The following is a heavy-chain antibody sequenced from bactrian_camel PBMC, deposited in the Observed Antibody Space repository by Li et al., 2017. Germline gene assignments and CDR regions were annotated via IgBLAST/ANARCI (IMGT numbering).Heavy chain of an antibody. J-gene: IGHJ4*01. CDR3: AAGPPPRAGGCPVENYDS. D-gene: IGHD7*01. Sequence: QVQLVESGGGSVQSGEILTLSCVAPKNIVSGYCMGWFRQYPGREREVVARITTRGIPIYADSVKERFTISKDYARNTLFLRMKSLTPEDSAMYYCAAGPPPRAGGCPVENYDSWGRGTQVTVS. V-gene: IGHV3S53*01. CDR2: ITTRGIP. CDR1: KNIVSGYC.